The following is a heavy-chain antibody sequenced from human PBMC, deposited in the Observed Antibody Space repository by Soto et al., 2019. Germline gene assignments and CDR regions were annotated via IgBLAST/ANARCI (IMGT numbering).Heavy chain of an antibody. CDR1: GYTFTSYD. Sequence: ASVKVSCKASGYTFTSYDISWVRQAPGQGLEWMGWISAYNGNTNYAQKLQGRVTMTTDTSTSTAYMELRSLRSDDTAVYYCARYTVSRNYYYYYYYYMDVWGKRTTVTVSS. V-gene: IGHV1-18*01. D-gene: IGHD4-4*01. CDR2: ISAYNGNT. J-gene: IGHJ6*03. CDR3: ARYTVSRNYYYYYYYYMDV.